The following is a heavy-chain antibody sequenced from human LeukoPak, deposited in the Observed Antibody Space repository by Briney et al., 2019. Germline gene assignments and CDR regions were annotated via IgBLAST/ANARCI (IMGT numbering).Heavy chain of an antibody. Sequence: PSETPSLTCTVSGGSISSYYWSWIRQPPGKGLEWIGHINYSGSTHYNPSLKSRVTISVDTSKNQFSLKLSSVTAADTAVYYCARHVGNSGSGSYLTYFDYWGQGTLVTVSS. J-gene: IGHJ4*02. D-gene: IGHD3-10*01. CDR3: ARHVGNSGSGSYLTYFDY. CDR1: GGSISSYY. V-gene: IGHV4-59*08. CDR2: INYSGST.